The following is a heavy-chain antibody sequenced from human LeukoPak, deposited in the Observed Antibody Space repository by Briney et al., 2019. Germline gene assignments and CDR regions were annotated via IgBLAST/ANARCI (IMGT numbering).Heavy chain of an antibody. J-gene: IGHJ4*02. CDR3: AKSGLITIFGVVIPGIHYFDY. V-gene: IGHV3-30*02. CDR2: MRYDGSNR. CDR1: GINFSNYG. D-gene: IGHD3-3*01. Sequence: GGSLRLSCAASGINFSNYGMHWVRQAPGKGLEWVAFMRYDGSNRYYADSVKGRFTISRDNSKNTLYLQMNSLRAEDTAVYYCAKSGLITIFGVVIPGIHYFDYWGQGTLVTVSS.